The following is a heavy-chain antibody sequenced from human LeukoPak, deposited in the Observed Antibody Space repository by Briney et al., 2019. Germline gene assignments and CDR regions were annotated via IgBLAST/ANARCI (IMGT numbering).Heavy chain of an antibody. CDR1: GFTFSSYS. CDR2: ISSSGSTI. J-gene: IGHJ4*02. D-gene: IGHD3-10*01. V-gene: IGHV3-48*04. Sequence: PGGSLRLSCAASGFTFSSYSMNWVRQAPGKGLEWVSYISSSGSTIYYADSVKGRFTISRDNAKNSLYLQMNSLRAEDTAVYYCASGGFGELSHDYWGQGTLVTVSS. CDR3: ASGGFGELSHDY.